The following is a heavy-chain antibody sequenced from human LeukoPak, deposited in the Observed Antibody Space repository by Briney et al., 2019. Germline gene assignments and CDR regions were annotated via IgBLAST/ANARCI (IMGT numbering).Heavy chain of an antibody. J-gene: IGHJ3*02. CDR1: GFTVSSNY. V-gene: IGHV3-66*01. CDR3: ARSPGATPPRDAFDI. D-gene: IGHD1-26*01. Sequence: GGSLRLSCAASGFTVSSNYMSWVRQAPGKGLEWVSVIYSGGSTYYADSVKGRFTISRDNPKNTLYLQMNSLRAEDTAVYYCARSPGATPPRDAFDIWGQGTMVTVSS. CDR2: IYSGGST.